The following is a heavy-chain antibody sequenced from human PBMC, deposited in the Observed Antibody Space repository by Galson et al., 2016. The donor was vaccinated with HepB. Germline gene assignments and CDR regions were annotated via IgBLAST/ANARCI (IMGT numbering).Heavy chain of an antibody. J-gene: IGHJ6*02. CDR1: GFTFSSYV. CDR2: INADGRTT. D-gene: IGHD3-10*01. V-gene: IGHV3-74*01. Sequence: SLRLSCAASGFTFSSYVMHWVRQPPGKGPVWVSRINADGRTTFDADSVKGRLTISRDNAKNSLYLQMNSLRAEDTALYYCAKGGLVVQGDYYYGMDVWGQGTTVTVSS. CDR3: AKGGLVVQGDYYYGMDV.